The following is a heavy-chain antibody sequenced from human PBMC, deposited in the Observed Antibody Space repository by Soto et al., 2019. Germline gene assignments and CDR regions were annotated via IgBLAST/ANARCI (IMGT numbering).Heavy chain of an antibody. D-gene: IGHD4-4*01. Sequence: SETLSLTCTVSGDSISTTGYDWGWIRQPPGKGLEWLGSIHYSGTTFYDSSLESRVTISVDTSKNQFSLKLSSVTAADTAVYYCAKHRYSNFPSFDYWGQGTLVTVSS. J-gene: IGHJ4*02. CDR1: GDSISTTGYD. CDR2: IHYSGTT. CDR3: AKHRYSNFPSFDY. V-gene: IGHV4-39*01.